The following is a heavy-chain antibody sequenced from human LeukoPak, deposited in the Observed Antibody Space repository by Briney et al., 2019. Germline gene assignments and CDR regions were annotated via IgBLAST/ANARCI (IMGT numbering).Heavy chain of an antibody. CDR1: GYTFTSYG. CDR3: ARVPMTRTRYYYYMDV. Sequence: ASVKVSCKASGYTFTSYGISWVRQAPGQGLEWMGWISAYNGNTNYAQKLQGRVTMTTDTSTSTAYMELRSLRSDDTAVYYCARVPMTRTRYYYYMDVWGKGTTVTVSS. J-gene: IGHJ6*03. D-gene: IGHD1-1*01. CDR2: ISAYNGNT. V-gene: IGHV1-18*01.